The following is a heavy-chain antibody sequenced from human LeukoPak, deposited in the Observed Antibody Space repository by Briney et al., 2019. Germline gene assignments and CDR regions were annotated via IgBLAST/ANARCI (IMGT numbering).Heavy chain of an antibody. CDR1: GFTFSDYY. CDR2: ISSSSSSI. CDR3: ARDFAAIGSEAFDI. D-gene: IGHD3-10*01. J-gene: IGHJ3*02. V-gene: IGHV3-11*04. Sequence: GGSLRLSCAASGFTFSDYYMSWIRQAPGKGLEWVSYISSSSSSIYYADSVKGRFTISRDNAKNSLYLQMNSLRAEDTAVYYCARDFAAIGSEAFDIWGQGTMVTVSS.